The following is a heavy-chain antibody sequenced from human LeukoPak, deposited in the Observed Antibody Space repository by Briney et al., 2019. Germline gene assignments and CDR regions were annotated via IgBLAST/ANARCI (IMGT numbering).Heavy chain of an antibody. J-gene: IGHJ5*02. Sequence: SETLSLTCTVSGGSTSSSSYYWGCIRQPPGKGLECIGSIYYSGSTYYNPSLKSRVTISVDTSKNQFSLKLSSVTAADTAVYYCAREPLAYCGGDCYFANWFDPWGQGTLVTVSS. CDR2: IYYSGST. V-gene: IGHV4-39*07. D-gene: IGHD2-21*02. CDR1: GGSTSSSSYY. CDR3: AREPLAYCGGDCYFANWFDP.